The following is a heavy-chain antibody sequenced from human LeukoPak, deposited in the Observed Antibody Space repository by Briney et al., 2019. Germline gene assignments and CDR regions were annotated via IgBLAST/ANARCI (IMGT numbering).Heavy chain of an antibody. J-gene: IGHJ5*02. V-gene: IGHV3-30-3*01. CDR3: ARGFLEWLLYRGWFDP. Sequence: PGRSLRLSCAASGFTFSSYAMHWVRQAPGKGLEWVAVISYDGSNKYYADSVKGRFTISRDNSKNTLYLQMNSLRAEDTAVYYCARGFLEWLLYRGWFDPWGQGTLVTVSS. CDR2: ISYDGSNK. D-gene: IGHD3-3*01. CDR1: GFTFSSYA.